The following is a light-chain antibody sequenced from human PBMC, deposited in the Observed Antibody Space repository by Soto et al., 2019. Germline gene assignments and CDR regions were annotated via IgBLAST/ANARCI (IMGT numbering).Light chain of an antibody. Sequence: DIQMTHSPSTLSASLVDIVTITFRSSQNINSWLAWYQQKPGKAPNLLIYKASSLENGVPSRFSGSGSGTEITLTISSLQPDDFATYYCKQYKSYWKFGQGTKVDIK. CDR1: QNINSW. CDR3: KQYKSYWK. V-gene: IGKV1-5*03. J-gene: IGKJ1*01. CDR2: KAS.